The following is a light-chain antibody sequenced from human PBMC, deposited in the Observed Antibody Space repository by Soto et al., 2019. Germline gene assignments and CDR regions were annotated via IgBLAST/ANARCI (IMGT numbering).Light chain of an antibody. J-gene: IGKJ4*01. CDR1: QGVNIY. CDR2: DAS. V-gene: IGKV3-11*01. CDR3: QQRSNWRVT. Sequence: EILLTQSPPNLSMSPGERATLSCRASQGVNIYLAWYQQKPGQAPRLLIYDASNRATGIPARFSGSGSGTDFTLTISSLEPEDIAVYYCQQRSNWRVTFGGGTKVDIK.